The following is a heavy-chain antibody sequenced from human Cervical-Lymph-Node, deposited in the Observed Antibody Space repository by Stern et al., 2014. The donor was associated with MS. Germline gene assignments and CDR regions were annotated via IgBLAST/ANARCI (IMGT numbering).Heavy chain of an antibody. V-gene: IGHV3-9*01. D-gene: IGHD3-22*01. Sequence: QLVESGGGLVQPGRSLRLSCAASGFTFDDYAMHWVRQAPGKGLEWVSGISWNSGTIGYADSVKGRFTISRDNAKNSLYLQMNSLRAEDTALYYCAKDKFYYDSSGLFDYWGQGTLVTVSS. J-gene: IGHJ4*02. CDR3: AKDKFYYDSSGLFDY. CDR1: GFTFDDYA. CDR2: ISWNSGTI.